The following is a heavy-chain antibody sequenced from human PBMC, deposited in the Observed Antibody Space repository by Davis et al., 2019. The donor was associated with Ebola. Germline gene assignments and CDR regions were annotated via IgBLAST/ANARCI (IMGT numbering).Heavy chain of an antibody. CDR2: ISSSSSYI. CDR1: GFTFSSYS. V-gene: IGHV3-21*01. J-gene: IGHJ4*02. Sequence: GESLKISCAASGFTFSSYSMNWVRQAPGKGLEWVSSISSSSSYIYYADSVKGRFTISRDNAKNSLYLQMNSLRAEDTAVYYCARAGGGYYFDYWGQGTLVTVSS. CDR3: ARAGGGYYFDY.